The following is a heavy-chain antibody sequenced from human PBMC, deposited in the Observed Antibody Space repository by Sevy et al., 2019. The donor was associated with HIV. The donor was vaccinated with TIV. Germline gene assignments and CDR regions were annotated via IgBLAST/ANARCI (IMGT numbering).Heavy chain of an antibody. CDR3: ARRNVGRGITIFGVVTEPYYYGMDV. V-gene: IGHV3-7*01. Sequence: GGSLRLSCAASGFTFSSYWMNWVRQAPGKGLEWVANIKQDGSEKYYVDSVKGRFTISRDNAKNSLYLQMNSLRAEDTAVYYCARRNVGRGITIFGVVTEPYYYGMDVWGQGTTVTVSS. CDR2: IKQDGSEK. CDR1: GFTFSSYW. J-gene: IGHJ6*02. D-gene: IGHD3-3*01.